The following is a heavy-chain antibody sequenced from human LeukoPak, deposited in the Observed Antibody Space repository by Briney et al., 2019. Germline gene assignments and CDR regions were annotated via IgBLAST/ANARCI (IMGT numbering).Heavy chain of an antibody. Sequence: SRTLSLTCTVSGGSISSYYWSWIRQPPRKGLGWIGYIYYSGSTNYNPSLKSRVTISVDTSKNQFSLKLNSVTAADTAVYYCARAPSNAGYNWFDPWGQGTLVTVSS. CDR2: IYYSGST. CDR1: GGSISSYY. CDR3: ARAPSNAGYNWFDP. D-gene: IGHD2-2*03. J-gene: IGHJ5*02. V-gene: IGHV4-59*01.